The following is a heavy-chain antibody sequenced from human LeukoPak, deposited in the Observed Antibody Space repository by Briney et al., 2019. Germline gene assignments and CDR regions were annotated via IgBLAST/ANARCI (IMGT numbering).Heavy chain of an antibody. CDR1: GFTFSSYG. D-gene: IGHD6-13*01. CDR3: ARGYSSSWYLD. CDR2: ISSSSSFI. Sequence: GGSLRLSCAASGFTFSSYGMSWVRQAPGKGLEFVPSISSSSSFIYYADSVKGRFAISRDNAKKSLSLQMNSLRADDTAVYYCARGYSSSWYLDWGQGTLVTVSS. J-gene: IGHJ4*02. V-gene: IGHV3-21*01.